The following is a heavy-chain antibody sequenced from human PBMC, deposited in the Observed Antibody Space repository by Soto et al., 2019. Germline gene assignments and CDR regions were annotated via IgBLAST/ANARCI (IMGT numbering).Heavy chain of an antibody. CDR3: GRGDIASSNCSMAL. CDR2: LAGTGGST. D-gene: IGHD3-16*01. CDR1: DFLVSNHA. V-gene: IGHV3-23*01. J-gene: IGHJ6*03. Sequence: EVQLLESGGGFVRPGGSLRLSCKVSDFLVSNHAMSWVRQAPGKGLQWVSTLAGTGGSTYYLDSVRGRFTISTDKAKKTLSWNMNNVTNDDQAIFYWGRGDIASSNCSMALGGKGPPVPVSS.